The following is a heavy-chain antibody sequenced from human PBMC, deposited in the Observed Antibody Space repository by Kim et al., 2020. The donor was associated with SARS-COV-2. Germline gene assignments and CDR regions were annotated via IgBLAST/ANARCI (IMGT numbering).Heavy chain of an antibody. V-gene: IGHV5-51*01. CDR1: GYSFTSYW. D-gene: IGHD2-21*02. J-gene: IGHJ3*02. CDR3: ARPVTYCGGDCYSIDAFDI. Sequence: GESLKISCKGSGYSFTSYWIGWVRQMPGKGLEWMGIIYPGDSDTRYSPSFQGQVTISADKSISTAYLQWSSLKASDTAMYYCARPVTYCGGDCYSIDAFDIWGQGTMVTVSS. CDR2: IYPGDSDT.